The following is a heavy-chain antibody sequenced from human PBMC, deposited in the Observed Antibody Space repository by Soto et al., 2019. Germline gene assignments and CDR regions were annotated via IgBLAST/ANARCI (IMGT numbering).Heavy chain of an antibody. D-gene: IGHD6-13*01. J-gene: IGHJ5*02. CDR1: GFTFSSYA. V-gene: IGHV3-23*01. CDR3: AKDKSPRDGLAAANWFDP. Sequence: GGSLRLSWAASGFTFSSYAMSWVRQAPGKGLEWVSAISGSGGSTYYADSVKGRFTISRDDSKNTLYLQMNSLRAGDTAVYYCAKDKSPRDGLAAANWFDPWGQGTLVTVSS. CDR2: ISGSGGST.